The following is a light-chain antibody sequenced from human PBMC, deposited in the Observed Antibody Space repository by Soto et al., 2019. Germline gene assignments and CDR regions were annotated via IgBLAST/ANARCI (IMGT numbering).Light chain of an antibody. Sequence: IQLTQSPSSLSASVGDRVTITCRASQGISSYLAWYQQKPGKAPKLLIYAASTLQSGVPSRFSGSGSGTEFSLTISSLQPDDFATYYCQQYNTYSFGQGTKVDI. CDR1: QGISSY. CDR2: AAS. CDR3: QQYNTYS. J-gene: IGKJ1*01. V-gene: IGKV1-9*01.